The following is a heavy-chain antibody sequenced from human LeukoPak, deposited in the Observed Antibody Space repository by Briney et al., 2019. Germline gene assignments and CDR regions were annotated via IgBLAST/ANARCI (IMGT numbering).Heavy chain of an antibody. J-gene: IGHJ4*02. CDR2: INRYGNT. CDR3: ARAPHFFDTSGSRYYFDY. D-gene: IGHD3-22*01. Sequence: SETLSLTCAVYGGSFSGYHWSWIRQPPGKGLEWIGEINRYGNTNYSPSLKSRVTMSVDTSKNQFSLKLSSITAADTAVYYCARAPHFFDTSGSRYYFDYWGRGALVTVSS. CDR1: GGSFSGYH. V-gene: IGHV4-34*01.